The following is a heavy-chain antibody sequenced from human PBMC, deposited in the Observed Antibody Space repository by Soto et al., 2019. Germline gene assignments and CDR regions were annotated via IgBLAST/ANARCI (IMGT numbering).Heavy chain of an antibody. CDR3: ARDVYSGHWYFDL. CDR2: IWYDGSNK. V-gene: IGHV3-33*01. CDR1: GFTFSSYG. D-gene: IGHD1-20*01. Sequence: QVQLVESGGGVVQPGRSLRLSCAASGFTFSSYGMHWVRQAPGKGLEWVAVIWYDGSNKYYADSVKGRFTISRDNSKNTLYLQMNSLRAEDTAVYYCARDVYSGHWYFDLWGRGTLVTVSS. J-gene: IGHJ2*01.